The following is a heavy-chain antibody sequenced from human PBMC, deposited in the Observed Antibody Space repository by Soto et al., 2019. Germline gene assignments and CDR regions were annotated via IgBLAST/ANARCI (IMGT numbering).Heavy chain of an antibody. Sequence: SVKVSCKASGGTFSSYAISWVRQAPGQGLEWMGGIIPIFGTANYAQKFQGRVTITADKYTSTAYMELSSLRSEDTAVYYCARDPTDYDILTGYVWGQGTLVTVSS. D-gene: IGHD3-9*01. V-gene: IGHV1-69*06. CDR2: IIPIFGTA. CDR3: ARDPTDYDILTGYV. J-gene: IGHJ4*02. CDR1: GGTFSSYA.